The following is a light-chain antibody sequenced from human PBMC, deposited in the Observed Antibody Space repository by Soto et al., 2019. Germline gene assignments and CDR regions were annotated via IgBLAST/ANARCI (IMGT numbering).Light chain of an antibody. CDR1: QSVSGY. CDR3: QQRSNWPST. CDR2: DAS. Sequence: EIVLTQSPATLSLSPGNRATLSCRAGQSVSGYLAWYQQKPGQAPRLLIYDASNRATGIPARFSGSGSGTDFTLTITSLEPEDFAVYYWQQRSNWPSTVGGGTKVEI. V-gene: IGKV3-11*01. J-gene: IGKJ4*01.